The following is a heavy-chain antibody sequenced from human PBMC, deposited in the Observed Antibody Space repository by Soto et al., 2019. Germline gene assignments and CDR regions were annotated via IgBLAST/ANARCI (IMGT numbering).Heavy chain of an antibody. Sequence: SETLSLTCTASGGSISSSSWSWIRQPPGRGLEWIGYIYNNGRTDYNPSLKSRVTISVDTSKNHFSLKLSSVTPADTAVYYCARARFCTSTSCYHYFDFWGQGTLVTVSS. CDR3: ARARFCTSTSCYHYFDF. CDR2: IYNNGRT. J-gene: IGHJ4*02. V-gene: IGHV4-59*01. CDR1: GGSISSSS. D-gene: IGHD2-2*01.